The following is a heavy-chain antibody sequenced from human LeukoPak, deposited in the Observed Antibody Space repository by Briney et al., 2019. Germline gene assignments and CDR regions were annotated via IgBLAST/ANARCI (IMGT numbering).Heavy chain of an antibody. CDR3: ANCVRTDYYYYYMDV. J-gene: IGHJ6*03. CDR1: GFSFSDYD. CDR2: IRYDGSNT. V-gene: IGHV3-30*02. D-gene: IGHD5/OR15-5a*01. Sequence: PGGSLRLSCAASGFSFSDYDIHWVRLAPGKGLEWVTFIRYDGSNTYAESVKGRFTISRDNSKNTVYLQMNSLRAEDTAVYYCANCVRTDYYYYYMDVWGKGTTVTISS.